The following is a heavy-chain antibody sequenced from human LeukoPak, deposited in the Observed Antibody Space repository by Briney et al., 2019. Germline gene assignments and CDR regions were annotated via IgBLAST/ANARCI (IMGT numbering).Heavy chain of an antibody. CDR3: ARRSAMVRGGDAFDI. CDR2: IYYSGST. Sequence: SETLSLTRTVSGGSISSYYWSWIRQPPGKGLEWIGYIYYSGSTNYNPSLKSRVTISVDTSKNQFSLKLSSVTAADTAVYYCARRSAMVRGGDAFDIWGQGTMVTVSS. D-gene: IGHD3-10*01. V-gene: IGHV4-59*08. CDR1: GGSISSYY. J-gene: IGHJ3*02.